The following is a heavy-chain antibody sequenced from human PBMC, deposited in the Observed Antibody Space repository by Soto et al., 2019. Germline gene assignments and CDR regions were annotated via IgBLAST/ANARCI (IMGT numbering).Heavy chain of an antibody. J-gene: IGHJ4*02. V-gene: IGHV3-15*07. Sequence: PGGSLRLSCAASGFTFTNAWINWVRQAPGKGLEWVGRIKSKTDGGTTDYAEPVKGRFAISRDDSNNMVYLQMNSLKIEDTAVYYCAKRQSPYHFDYWGQGTLVTVSS. CDR1: GFTFTNAW. CDR3: AKRQSPYHFDY. D-gene: IGHD6-19*01. CDR2: IKSKTDGGTT.